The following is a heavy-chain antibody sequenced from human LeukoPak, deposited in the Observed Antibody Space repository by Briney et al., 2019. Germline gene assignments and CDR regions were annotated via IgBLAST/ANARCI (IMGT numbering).Heavy chain of an antibody. Sequence: PGGSLRLSCAPSGFPFSTYGMHWVRQAPGKGLEWVSYISSSGSTIYYADSVKGRFTISRDNAKNSLYLQMNSLRAEDTAVYYCAELGITMIGGVWGKGTTVTISS. D-gene: IGHD3-10*02. CDR1: GFPFSTYG. V-gene: IGHV3-48*04. CDR2: ISSSGSTI. J-gene: IGHJ6*04. CDR3: AELGITMIGGV.